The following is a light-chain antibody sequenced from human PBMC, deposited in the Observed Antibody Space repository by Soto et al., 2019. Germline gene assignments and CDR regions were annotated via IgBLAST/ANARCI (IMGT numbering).Light chain of an antibody. Sequence: EILVTQSPGSLALSPGEAATLSCRASQSVTSNYLAWYQQRPGQAPRLLIYGASTRAAGIPDRFSGRGSGTDFTLTISRLEPADFAVYYCHQYGNSPSPFGQGTKVDSK. CDR3: HQYGNSPSP. J-gene: IGKJ1*01. CDR2: GAS. V-gene: IGKV3-20*01. CDR1: QSVTSNY.